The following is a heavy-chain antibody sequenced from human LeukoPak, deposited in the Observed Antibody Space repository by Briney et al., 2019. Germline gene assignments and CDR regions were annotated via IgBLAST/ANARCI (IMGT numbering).Heavy chain of an antibody. D-gene: IGHD3-10*02. J-gene: IGHJ6*04. CDR1: GFTFSTYE. CDR3: AELGITMIGGV. CDR2: ISSSGRPI. Sequence: GGSLRLSCAASGFTFSTYEMHWVRQAPGKGLEWVSYISSSGRPIYYADSVRGRFTISRDNAKNSLYLQMNSLRAEDTAVYYCAELGITMIGGVWGKGTTVTISS. V-gene: IGHV3-48*03.